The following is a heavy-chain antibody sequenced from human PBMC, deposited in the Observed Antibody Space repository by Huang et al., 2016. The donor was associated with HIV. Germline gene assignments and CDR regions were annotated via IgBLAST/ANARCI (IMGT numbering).Heavy chain of an antibody. V-gene: IGHV2-5*02. CDR2: IYWDDEK. D-gene: IGHD3-3*01. CDR3: AHLGDCWSGFTVGEYFDQ. CDR1: GFSLRSSGVG. Sequence: QITLTESGPTLVKPTQTLPLTCTFSGFSLRSSGVGVGWIRQPPGKALEWLALIYWDDEKRYNPSLRPRLTVTKDTSKNQVSRTMTNVDPVDTATYFCAHLGDCWSGFTVGEYFDQWGQGILVAVSS. J-gene: IGHJ4*02.